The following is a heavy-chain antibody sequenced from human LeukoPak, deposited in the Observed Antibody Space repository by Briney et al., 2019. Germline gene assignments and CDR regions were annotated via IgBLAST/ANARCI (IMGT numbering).Heavy chain of an antibody. CDR2: IYYSGST. CDR1: GGSISSHY. Sequence: PSETLSLTCTVSGGSISSHYWSWIRQPPGKGLEWIGYIYYSGSTSYNPSLKSRVTISVDTSKNQFSLKLSSATAADTAVYYCAGELIRTDRYSGSYYRAFDNWGQGTMVTVSS. CDR3: AGELIRTDRYSGSYYRAFDN. D-gene: IGHD1-26*01. V-gene: IGHV4-59*11. J-gene: IGHJ3*02.